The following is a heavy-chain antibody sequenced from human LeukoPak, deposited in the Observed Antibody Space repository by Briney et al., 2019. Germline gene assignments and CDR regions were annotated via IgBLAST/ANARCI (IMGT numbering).Heavy chain of an antibody. V-gene: IGHV3-11*01. D-gene: IGHD4-11*01. CDR3: ARATRYYYYYGMDV. CDR1: GFTFSDYY. J-gene: IGHJ6*02. CDR2: ISSSGSTI. Sequence: GGSLRLSCAASGFTFSDYYMSWIRQAPGKGLEWVSYISSSGSTIYYADSVKGRFTISRDNAKNSLYLQMNSLRAEDTAVYYCARATRYYYYYGMDVWGQGTTVTVSS.